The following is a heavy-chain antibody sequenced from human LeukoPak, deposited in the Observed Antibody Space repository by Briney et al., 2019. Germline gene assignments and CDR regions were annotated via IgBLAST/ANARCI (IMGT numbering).Heavy chain of an antibody. Sequence: SETLSLTCTVSGGSISSSSYYWGWIRQPPGKGLEWIGSVYYSGSTYYNPSLKSRVTISVDTSKNQFSLKLSSVTAADTAVYYCARRLDLLRYFDWGQGTLVTVSS. CDR2: VYYSGST. D-gene: IGHD3-9*01. CDR1: GGSISSSSYY. CDR3: ARRLDLLRYFD. V-gene: IGHV4-39*01. J-gene: IGHJ4*02.